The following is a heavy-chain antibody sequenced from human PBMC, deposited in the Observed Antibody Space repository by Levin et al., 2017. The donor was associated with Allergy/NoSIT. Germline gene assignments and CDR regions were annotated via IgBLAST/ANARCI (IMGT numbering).Heavy chain of an antibody. V-gene: IGHV3-9*01. D-gene: IGHD3-10*01. CDR2: ISWNSGSI. Sequence: SLKISCAASGFTFDDYAMHWVRQAPGKGLEWVSGISWNSGSIGYADSVKGRFTISRDNAKNSLYLQMNSLLTEDTALYYCARDNIGLPDAFDIWGQGTMVIVSS. J-gene: IGHJ3*02. CDR3: ARDNIGLPDAFDI. CDR1: GFTFDDYA.